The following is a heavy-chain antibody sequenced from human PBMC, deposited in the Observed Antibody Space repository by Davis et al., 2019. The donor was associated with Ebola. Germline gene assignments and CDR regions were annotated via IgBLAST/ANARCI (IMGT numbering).Heavy chain of an antibody. Sequence: SVKVSCKASGGTFSSYAISWVRQAPGQGLEWMGGIIPIFGTANYAQKFQGRVTITADESTSTAYMELSSLRSEDTAVYYCARSNRYYYYMDVWGKGTTVTVSS. CDR1: GGTFSSYA. D-gene: IGHD1-14*01. CDR2: IIPIFGTA. CDR3: ARSNRYYYYMDV. V-gene: IGHV1-69*13. J-gene: IGHJ6*03.